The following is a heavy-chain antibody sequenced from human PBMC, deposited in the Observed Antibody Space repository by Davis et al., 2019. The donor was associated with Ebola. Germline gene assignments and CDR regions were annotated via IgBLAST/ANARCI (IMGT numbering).Heavy chain of an antibody. Sequence: GESLKISCKGSGYSFTSYWISWVRQMPGKGLEWMGRIDPSDSYTNYSPSFQGQVTISADTSISTAYLHWSSLKASDTAMYYCAREGSGSRNYFYGMDVWGQGTTVTVSS. CDR1: GYSFTSYW. D-gene: IGHD3-10*01. CDR3: AREGSGSRNYFYGMDV. J-gene: IGHJ6*02. V-gene: IGHV5-10-1*04. CDR2: IDPSDSYT.